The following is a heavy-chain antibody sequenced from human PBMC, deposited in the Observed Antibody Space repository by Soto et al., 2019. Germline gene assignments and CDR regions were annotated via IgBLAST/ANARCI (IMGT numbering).Heavy chain of an antibody. D-gene: IGHD3-10*01. CDR2: ISSSSNYI. V-gene: IGHV3-21*01. CDR1: GFTFSSFT. Sequence: GGSLRLSCAASGFTFSSFTMNWVRQAPGKGLEWVSSISSSSNYIYYADSVKGRFTISRDNAKNSLYLQMNSLRDEDTAVYFCARDPDGIIDFDYWGQGTQVTVSS. CDR3: ARDPDGIIDFDY. J-gene: IGHJ4*02.